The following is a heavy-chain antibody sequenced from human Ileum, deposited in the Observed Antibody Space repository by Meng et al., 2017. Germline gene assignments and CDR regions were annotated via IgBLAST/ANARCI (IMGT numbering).Heavy chain of an antibody. CDR3: WGSSRWYNDF. J-gene: IGHJ4*02. D-gene: IGHD6-19*01. CDR1: GFSFSNYA. V-gene: IGHV3-23*01. CDR2: IGSTT. Sequence: EVRLLESGGGLVQPGGSLRLSCAASGFSFSNYAMDWVRQAPGKGLEWISTIGSTTYYADSVKGRFTVSRDTSKNTLYLQMNSLRAEDTAVYYCWGSSRWYNDFWGQGTLVTVSS.